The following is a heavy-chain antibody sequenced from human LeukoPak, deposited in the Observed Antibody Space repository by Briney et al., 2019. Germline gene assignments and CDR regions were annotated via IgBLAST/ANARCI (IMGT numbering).Heavy chain of an antibody. CDR3: AREESITIFGVVIKEDFRIDY. V-gene: IGHV1-2*02. CDR2: INPNSGGT. J-gene: IGHJ4*02. CDR1: GYTFTDYS. D-gene: IGHD3-3*01. Sequence: GASVKVSCKASGYTFTDYSIHWVRQAPGQGLEWMGWINPNSGGTNYAQIFQGRVTMTSDTSITTAYMELSRLRSDDTAVYYCAREESITIFGVVIKEDFRIDYWGRGTLVTVSS.